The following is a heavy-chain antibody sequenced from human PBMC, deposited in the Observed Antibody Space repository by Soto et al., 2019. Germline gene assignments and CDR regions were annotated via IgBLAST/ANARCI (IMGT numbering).Heavy chain of an antibody. CDR3: ARAPPLRYFGGWFDP. Sequence: SETLSLTCTVSGGSISSGGYYWSWIRQHPGKGLEWIGYIYYSGSTYYNPSLKSRVTISVDTSKNQFSLKLSSVTAADTAVYYCARAPPLRYFGGWFDPWGQGTLVTVSS. J-gene: IGHJ5*02. CDR1: GGSISSGGYY. D-gene: IGHD3-9*01. CDR2: IYYSGST. V-gene: IGHV4-31*03.